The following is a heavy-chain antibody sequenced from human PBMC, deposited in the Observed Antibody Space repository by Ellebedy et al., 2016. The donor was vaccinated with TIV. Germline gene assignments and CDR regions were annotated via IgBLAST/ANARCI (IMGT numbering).Heavy chain of an antibody. J-gene: IGHJ5*02. Sequence: SETLSLTCTVSGGSLSSSSSYWGWIRQPPGTGLEWIGSIYYTGRTYYNPSLESRVTMSVDTSKDQLSLKLSSVSAADTAMYYCARWFGELLYVRWFDPWGQGTLVTVSS. D-gene: IGHD3-10*01. CDR2: IYYTGRT. CDR1: GGSLSSSSSY. CDR3: ARWFGELLYVRWFDP. V-gene: IGHV4-39*01.